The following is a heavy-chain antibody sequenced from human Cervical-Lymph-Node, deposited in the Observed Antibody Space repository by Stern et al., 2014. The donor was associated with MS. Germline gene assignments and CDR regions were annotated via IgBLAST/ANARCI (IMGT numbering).Heavy chain of an antibody. CDR3: ARGGEWSALPCDY. J-gene: IGHJ4*02. CDR1: GYNFANYW. CDR2: LFPDSDT. Sequence: EVQLVESGAEVKKPGESLKISCKGSGYNFANYWIGWVRQMPGKGLEWMGILFPDSDTRYSPSFQGQVTISADKSISTAYLQWSSLKASDTAMYYCARGGEWSALPCDYWGQGTLVTVSS. V-gene: IGHV5-51*03. D-gene: IGHD3-16*01.